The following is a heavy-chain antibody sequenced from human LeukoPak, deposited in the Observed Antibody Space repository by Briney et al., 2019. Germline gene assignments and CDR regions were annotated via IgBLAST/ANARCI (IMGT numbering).Heavy chain of an antibody. J-gene: IGHJ4*02. CDR2: IKSKTDGGTT. CDR3: TTRYCSSTSCYGPVN. CDR1: GFTFSNAW. D-gene: IGHD2-2*01. V-gene: IGHV3-15*01. Sequence: GGSLRLSCAASGFTFSNAWMSWVRQAPGKGLEWVGRIKSKTDGGTTDYAAPVKGRFTISRDDSKNALYLQMNSLKTEDTAVYYCTTRYCSSTSCYGPVNWGQGTLVTVSS.